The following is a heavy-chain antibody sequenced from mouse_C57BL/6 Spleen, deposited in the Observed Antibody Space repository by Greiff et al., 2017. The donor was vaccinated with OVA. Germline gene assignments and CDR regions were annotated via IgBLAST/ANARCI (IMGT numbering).Heavy chain of an antibody. Sequence: EVQLQQSGPELVKPGASVKISCKASGYTFTDYYMNWVKQSHGKSLEWIGDINPNNGGTSYNQKFKGKATLTVDKSSSTAYMELRSLTSEDSAVYYCARGGNYYGVRYYFDYWGQGTTLTVSS. D-gene: IGHD1-1*01. J-gene: IGHJ2*01. CDR1: GYTFTDYY. CDR2: INPNNGGT. V-gene: IGHV1-26*01. CDR3: ARGGNYYGVRYYFDY.